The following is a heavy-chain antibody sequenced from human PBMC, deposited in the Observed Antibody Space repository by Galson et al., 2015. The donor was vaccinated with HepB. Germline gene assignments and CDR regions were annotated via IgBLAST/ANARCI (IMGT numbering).Heavy chain of an antibody. CDR3: ANLEVVVITTFDY. J-gene: IGHJ4*02. Sequence: SLRLSCAASGFTFSSYAMHWVRQAPGKGLEWVAVISYDGSNKYYADSVKGRFTISRDNSKNTLYLQMNSLRAEDTAVYYCANLEVVVITTFDYWGQGTLVTVSS. D-gene: IGHD3-22*01. CDR1: GFTFSSYA. CDR2: ISYDGSNK. V-gene: IGHV3-30*04.